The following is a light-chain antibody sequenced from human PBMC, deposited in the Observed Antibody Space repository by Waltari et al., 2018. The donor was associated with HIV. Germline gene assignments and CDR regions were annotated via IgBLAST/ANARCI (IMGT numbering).Light chain of an antibody. CDR1: SSDVGSYNL. CDR2: EVT. Sequence: QSALTQPASVSGSPGQSITISCTGTSSDVGSYNLVSWYQHHPHKAPQVVIYEVTKRPSGVSKRFAGSKSGNTASLTISGLQAEDESDYYCCSYAGSRGVVFGGGTKLTVL. CDR3: CSYAGSRGVV. V-gene: IGLV2-23*02. J-gene: IGLJ2*01.